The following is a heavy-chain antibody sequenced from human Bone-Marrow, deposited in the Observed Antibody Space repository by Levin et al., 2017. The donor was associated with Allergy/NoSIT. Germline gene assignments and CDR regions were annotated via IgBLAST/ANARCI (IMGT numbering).Heavy chain of an antibody. CDR3: AREGDLVVPAAMVEW. Sequence: RSSETLSLTCTVSGGSISSSSYYWGWIRQPPGKGLEWIGSIYYSGSTYYNPSLKSRVTISVDTSKNQFSLKLSSVTAADTAVYYCAREGDLVVPAAMVEWWGQGTLVTVSS. CDR2: IYYSGST. J-gene: IGHJ4*02. V-gene: IGHV4-39*02. CDR1: GGSISSSSYY. D-gene: IGHD2-2*01.